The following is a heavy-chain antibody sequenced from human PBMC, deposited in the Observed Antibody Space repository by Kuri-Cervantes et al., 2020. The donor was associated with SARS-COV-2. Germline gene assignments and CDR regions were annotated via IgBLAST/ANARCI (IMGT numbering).Heavy chain of an antibody. CDR1: GHTLTNYW. D-gene: IGHD4-17*01. Sequence: GGSLRLSCKASGHTLTNYWIGWVRQMPGKGLEWVGIIYPGDSDTRYSPSFQGQATISADKSITTAYLQWSSLKASDTAIYYCASRGTTVPAGNYWGQGTLVTVSS. V-gene: IGHV5-51*01. J-gene: IGHJ4*02. CDR2: IYPGDSDT. CDR3: ASRGTTVPAGNY.